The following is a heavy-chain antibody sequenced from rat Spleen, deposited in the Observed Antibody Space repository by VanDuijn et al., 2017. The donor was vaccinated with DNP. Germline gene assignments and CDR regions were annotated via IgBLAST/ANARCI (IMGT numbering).Heavy chain of an antibody. Sequence: QVQLKESGPGLVQPSQTLSLTCTVSGFSLTRYGVSWVRQPPGKGLEWMGIIWNTGGTRYNSALKSRLTIIKDTSKSQVFLKMNSVQTEDTAMYFCARDDIGTTRFDYWGQGVMVTVSS. CDR2: IWNTGGT. D-gene: IGHD1-5*01. J-gene: IGHJ2*01. V-gene: IGHV2-41*01. CDR3: ARDDIGTTRFDY. CDR1: GFSLTRYG.